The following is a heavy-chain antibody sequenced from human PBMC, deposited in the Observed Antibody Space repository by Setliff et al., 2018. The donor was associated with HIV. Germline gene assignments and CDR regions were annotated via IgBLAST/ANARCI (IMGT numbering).Heavy chain of an antibody. D-gene: IGHD6-19*01. CDR2: INPTGGGP. V-gene: IGHV1-46*01. Sequence: ASVKVSCKASGYTFTNYYIHWVRQAPGQGLQWMGLINPTGGGPRYAQKFRGRLTMSSDTSTSTAYMELSSLRSEDTAVYYCARDPSIAVAGAAVWGQGTTVTVSS. CDR1: GYTFTNYY. J-gene: IGHJ6*02. CDR3: ARDPSIAVAGAAV.